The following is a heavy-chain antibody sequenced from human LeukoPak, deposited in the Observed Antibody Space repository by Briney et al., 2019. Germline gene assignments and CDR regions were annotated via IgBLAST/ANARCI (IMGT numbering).Heavy chain of an antibody. J-gene: IGHJ4*02. D-gene: IGHD4-17*01. Sequence: GGSLRLSCVTSGFTFTNYWMHWGRQAPGMGLVWVARMNSDASRTSYADSVKGRFSISRDKAKKTLYLQINNFRAEDTAFYSWARGPHYGGPLGGQGTLVPVPP. CDR2: MNSDASRT. V-gene: IGHV3-74*01. CDR3: ARGPHYGGPL. CDR1: GFTFTNYW.